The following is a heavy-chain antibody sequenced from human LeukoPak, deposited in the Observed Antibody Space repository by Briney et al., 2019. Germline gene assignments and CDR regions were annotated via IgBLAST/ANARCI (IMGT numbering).Heavy chain of an antibody. D-gene: IGHD3-9*01. J-gene: IGHJ3*02. V-gene: IGHV1-69*13. Sequence: SVKVSCKASGGTFTNYAINWGRQAPGQGLEWMGRIIPIFGTSNYAQRFQGRVTITADESTSTAYMELSSLRSDDTAVYYCARGLTPNDILTGYRRDDAFDMWGQGTMVTVSS. CDR2: IIPIFGTS. CDR1: GGTFTNYA. CDR3: ARGLTPNDILTGYRRDDAFDM.